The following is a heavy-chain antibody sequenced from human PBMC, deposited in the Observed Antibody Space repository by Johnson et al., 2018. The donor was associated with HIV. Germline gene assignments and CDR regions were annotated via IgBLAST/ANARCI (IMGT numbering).Heavy chain of an antibody. CDR1: GFTFSSYG. V-gene: IGHV3-30*18. Sequence: QVQLVESGGGVVQPGRSLRLSCAASGFTFSSYGMHWVRQAPGKGLEWVADISHDESYKYYADSVKGRFTISRDKNMLYLQMNSLGAEDTAVYYFAKPLGGRDTAMVAIGFDIWGQGTMLTVSS. D-gene: IGHD5-18*01. J-gene: IGHJ3*02. CDR3: AKPLGGRDTAMVAIGFDI. CDR2: ISHDESYK.